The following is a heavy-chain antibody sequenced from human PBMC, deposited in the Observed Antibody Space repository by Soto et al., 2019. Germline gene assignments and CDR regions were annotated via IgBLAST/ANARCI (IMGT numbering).Heavy chain of an antibody. J-gene: IGHJ4*02. V-gene: IGHV4-59*08. CDR3: ARHPYGRVGATYYFDY. CDR1: GGSISSYY. Sequence: SETLSLTCTVSGGSISSYYWSWIRQPPGKGLEWIGYIYYSGSTNYNPSLKSRVTISVDTSKNQFSLKLSSVTAADTAVYYCARHPYGRVGATYYFDYWGQGTLVTVSS. CDR2: IYYSGST. D-gene: IGHD1-26*01.